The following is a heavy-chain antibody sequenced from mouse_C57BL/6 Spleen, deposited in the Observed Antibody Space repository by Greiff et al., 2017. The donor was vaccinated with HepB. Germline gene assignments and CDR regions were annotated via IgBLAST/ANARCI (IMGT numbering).Heavy chain of an antibody. D-gene: IGHD1-1*01. J-gene: IGHJ4*01. CDR3: AKGSSYDYGGRYYYAMDY. CDR2: IWRGGST. Sequence: QVHVKQSGPGLVQPSQSLSITCTVSGFSLTSYGVHWVRQSPGKGLEWLGVIWRGGSTDYNAAFMSRLSITKDNSKSQVFFKMNSLQADDTAIYYCAKGSSYDYGGRYYYAMDYWGQGTSVTVSS. V-gene: IGHV2-5*01. CDR1: GFSLTSYG.